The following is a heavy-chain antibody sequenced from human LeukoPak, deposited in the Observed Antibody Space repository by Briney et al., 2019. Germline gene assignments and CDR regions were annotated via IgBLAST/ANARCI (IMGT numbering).Heavy chain of an antibody. CDR2: INPNSGGT. CDR1: GYTFTGYY. CDR3: ARRSSSSGYYYYMDV. J-gene: IGHJ6*03. Sequence: ASVKVSCKASGYTFTGYYMHWVRQAPGQGLEWMGWINPNSGGTNYAQKFQGRVTMTRDTSTSTVYMELSSLRSEDTAVYYCARRSSSSGYYYYMDVWGKGTTVTVSS. V-gene: IGHV1-2*02. D-gene: IGHD6-6*01.